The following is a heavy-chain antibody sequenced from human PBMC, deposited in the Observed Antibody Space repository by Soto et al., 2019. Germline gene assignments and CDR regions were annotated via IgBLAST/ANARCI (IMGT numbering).Heavy chain of an antibody. CDR1: GGSISSAGYY. J-gene: IGHJ6*02. D-gene: IGHD6-13*01. Sequence: NPSETLSLTCTVSGGSISSAGYYWSWIRQHPGKGLEWIGYVFYSGSTYYNPSLKSRVTISVDTSKNQFSLKLTSVTAADTAVYYCARHGAAAGIGDVYYYGMDVWGQGTTVTVSS. CDR3: ARHGAAAGIGDVYYYGMDV. V-gene: IGHV4-31*03. CDR2: VFYSGST.